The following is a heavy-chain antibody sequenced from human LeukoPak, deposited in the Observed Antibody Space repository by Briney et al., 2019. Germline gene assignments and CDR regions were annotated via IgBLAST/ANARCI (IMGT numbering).Heavy chain of an antibody. Sequence: GSLRLSCAASGFTFSDYYMSWIRQAPGKGLEWVSYISSSGSTIYYADSVKGRFTISRDNAKNSLYLQMNSLRAEDTALYYCAKEPGDDGSGEKGFDYWGQGTLVTVSS. CDR2: ISSSGSTI. CDR3: AKEPGDDGSGEKGFDY. CDR1: GFTFSDYY. V-gene: IGHV3-11*01. J-gene: IGHJ4*02. D-gene: IGHD3-10*01.